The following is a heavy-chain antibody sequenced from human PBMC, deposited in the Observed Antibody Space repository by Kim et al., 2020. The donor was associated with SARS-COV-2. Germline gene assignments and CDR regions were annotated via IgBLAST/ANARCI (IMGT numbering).Heavy chain of an antibody. J-gene: IGHJ6*02. CDR3: ARPEWYYDFWSGYPNYYFYGMDV. CDR2: ISYDGSNK. CDR1: VFTFSSYA. V-gene: IGHV3-30-3*01. Sequence: GGSLRLSCAASVFTFSSYAMHWVRQAPGKGLEWVAVISYDGSNKYYADSVKGRFTISRDNSKNTLYLQMNSLRAEDTAVYYCARPEWYYDFWSGYPNYYFYGMDVWGQGTTVTVSS. D-gene: IGHD3-3*01.